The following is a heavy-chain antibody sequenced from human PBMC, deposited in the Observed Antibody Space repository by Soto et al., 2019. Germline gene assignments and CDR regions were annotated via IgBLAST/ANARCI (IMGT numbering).Heavy chain of an antibody. CDR3: ARVRRGEPGDY. CDR2: IKEDGTET. Sequence: GGSLRLSCAVSGLTFSSNWMSWVRQVPGKGLEWVAHIKEDGTETYYVDSVKGRFTISRDNAKNSLYLQMNSLRAEDTAVYYCARVRRGEPGDYWGQGTLVTVSS. V-gene: IGHV3-7*01. D-gene: IGHD3-10*01. J-gene: IGHJ4*02. CDR1: GLTFSSNW.